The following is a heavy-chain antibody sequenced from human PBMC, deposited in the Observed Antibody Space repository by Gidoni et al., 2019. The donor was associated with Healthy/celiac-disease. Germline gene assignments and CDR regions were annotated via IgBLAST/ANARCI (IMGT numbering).Heavy chain of an antibody. D-gene: IGHD3-3*01. CDR3: ARRMDDFWSGLEVHDAFDI. Sequence: EVQLVQSGAEVKKPGESLKISCKGSGYSFTSYWIGWVRQMPGKGLEWMGIIYPGDSDTRYSPSFQGQVTISADKSISTAYLQWSSLKASDTAMYYCARRMDDFWSGLEVHDAFDIWGQGTMVTVSS. V-gene: IGHV5-51*01. CDR1: GYSFTSYW. J-gene: IGHJ3*02. CDR2: IYPGDSDT.